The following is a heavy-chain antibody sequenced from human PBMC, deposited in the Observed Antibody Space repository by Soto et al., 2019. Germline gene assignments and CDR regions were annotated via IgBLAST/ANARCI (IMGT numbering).Heavy chain of an antibody. D-gene: IGHD1-7*01. J-gene: IGHJ5*02. CDR3: ARGRNWNSHPPHWFDP. CDR1: GGTFSSYA. CDR2: IIPIFGTA. V-gene: IGHV1-69*13. Sequence: GASVKVSCKASGGTFSSYAISWVRQAPGQGLEWMGGIIPIFGTANYAQKFQGRVTITADESTSTAYMELSSLRSEDTAVYYCARGRNWNSHPPHWFDPWGQGTLVTVSS.